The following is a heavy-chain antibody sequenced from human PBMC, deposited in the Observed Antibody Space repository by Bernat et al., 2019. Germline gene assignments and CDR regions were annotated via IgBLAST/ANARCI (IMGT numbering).Heavy chain of an antibody. CDR2: IYYSGST. D-gene: IGHD3-10*01. J-gene: IGHJ3*02. CDR1: GGSISSSSYY. Sequence: QLQLQESGPGLVKPSETLSLTCTVSGGSISSSSYYWGWIRQPPWKGLEWIGGIYYSGSTYDNPSLKSRVTISVDTTKNQFSLKLSSVTAADTAVYYCASSYYYGSGSYLDIWGQGTMVTVSS. V-gene: IGHV4-39*01. CDR3: ASSYYYGSGSYLDI.